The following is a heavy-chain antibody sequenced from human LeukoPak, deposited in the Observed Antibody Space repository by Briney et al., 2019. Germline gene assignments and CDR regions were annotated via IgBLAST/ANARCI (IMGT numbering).Heavy chain of an antibody. CDR1: GGSFSGHY. CDR3: ARHRWDYYGSGRRRNYFDY. J-gene: IGHJ4*02. V-gene: IGHV4-34*01. CDR2: INHNGRT. D-gene: IGHD3-10*01. Sequence: SETLSLTCAVYGGSFSGHYWSWIRQAPEKGLEWIGEINHNGRTNSNLSLKSRVTISVDTSKNQFSLNLNSVTAADTAVYYCARHRWDYYGSGRRRNYFDYWGQGTLVTVSS.